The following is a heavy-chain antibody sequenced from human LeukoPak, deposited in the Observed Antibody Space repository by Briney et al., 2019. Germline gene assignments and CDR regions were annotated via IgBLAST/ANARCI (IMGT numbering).Heavy chain of an antibody. CDR2: IWFDGSNK. CDR1: GFTFPTYG. CDR3: AKGFLVGGTLGY. V-gene: IGHV3-33*06. Sequence: GSLRLSCAASGFTFPTYGMHWVRQAPGKGLEWVAVIWFDGSNKYYGDSVKGRFTISRDDSKNTVYLQMNSLRVEDTAVYYCAKGFLVGGTLGYWGQGTLVTVSS. J-gene: IGHJ4*02. D-gene: IGHD1-26*01.